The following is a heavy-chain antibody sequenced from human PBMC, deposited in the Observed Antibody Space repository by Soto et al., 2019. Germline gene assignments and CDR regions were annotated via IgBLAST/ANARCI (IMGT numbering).Heavy chain of an antibody. Sequence: EVQLVESGGGLVKPGGSLRLSCAASGFTFSNAWMNWVRQSPGKGLEWVGRIKSKTDGGTTDYAAPVKGRFTISRDDSKNTLYLQMNSLKTEYTAVYYCTTDRYYDSSGYYHPDYFDYWGQGTLVTVSS. CDR2: IKSKTDGGTT. D-gene: IGHD3-22*01. CDR1: GFTFSNAW. V-gene: IGHV3-15*07. J-gene: IGHJ4*02. CDR3: TTDRYYDSSGYYHPDYFDY.